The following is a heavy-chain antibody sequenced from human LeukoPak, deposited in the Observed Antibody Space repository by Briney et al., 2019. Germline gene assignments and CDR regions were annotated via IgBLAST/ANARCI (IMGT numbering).Heavy chain of an antibody. CDR1: GGSFSGYY. CDR3: ARLALKSGDDAFDI. V-gene: IGHV4-34*01. D-gene: IGHD3-10*01. J-gene: IGHJ3*02. Sequence: SETLSLTCAVYGGSFSGYYWSWIRQPPGKGLEWIGEINHSGSTNYNPSLKSRVTISVDTSKNQFSLKLSSVTAADTAVYYCARLALKSGDDAFDIWGQGTMVTVSS. CDR2: INHSGST.